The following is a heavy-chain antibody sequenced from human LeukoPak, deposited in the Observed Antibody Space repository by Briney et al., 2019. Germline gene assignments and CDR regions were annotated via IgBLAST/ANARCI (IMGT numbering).Heavy chain of an antibody. J-gene: IGHJ4*02. Sequence: GGSLRLSCAASGFSFRSNAMNWVRRAPGKGLEWVAGIGGSGRSTYYAGAVEGRFTISRDNSKNTVFLQMNSLRAEDTAVYYCACWGGQDFNWGQGTLVTVSS. CDR2: IGGSGRST. V-gene: IGHV3-23*01. D-gene: IGHD3-16*01. CDR3: ACWGGQDFN. CDR1: GFSFRSNA.